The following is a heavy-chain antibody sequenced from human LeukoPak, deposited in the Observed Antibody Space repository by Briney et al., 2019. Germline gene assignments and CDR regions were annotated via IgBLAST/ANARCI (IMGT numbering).Heavy chain of an antibody. CDR2: IYYSGST. CDR3: ARNDYGRPFDY. Sequence: SETLSLTCAVYGGSFSGYYWSWIRQHPGKGLEWIGYIYYSGSTYYNPSLKSRVTISVDTSKNQFSLKLSSVTAADTAVYYCARNDYGRPFDYWGQGALVTVSS. J-gene: IGHJ4*02. D-gene: IGHD4-17*01. CDR1: GGSFSGYY. V-gene: IGHV4-31*11.